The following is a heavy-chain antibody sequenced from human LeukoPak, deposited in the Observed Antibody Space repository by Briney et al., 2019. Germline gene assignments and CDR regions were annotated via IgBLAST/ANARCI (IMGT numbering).Heavy chain of an antibody. CDR3: ARDLGRFEYSSSGGFDY. D-gene: IGHD6-6*01. J-gene: IGHJ4*02. V-gene: IGHV1-2*02. CDR1: GYTFTGYY. Sequence: GASVKVSCKASGYTFTGYYMHWVRQAPGQGLEWMGWINPNSGGTNYAQKFQGRVTMTRDTSISTAYMELSRLRSDDTAVYYCARDLGRFEYSSSGGFDYWGQGTLVTVSS. CDR2: INPNSGGT.